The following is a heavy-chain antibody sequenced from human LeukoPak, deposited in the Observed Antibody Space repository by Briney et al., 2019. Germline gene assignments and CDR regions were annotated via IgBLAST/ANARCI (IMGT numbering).Heavy chain of an antibody. J-gene: IGHJ6*02. D-gene: IGHD3-9*01. CDR1: GYTFTSYG. Sequence: ASVKVSCKASGYTFTSYGISWVRQAPGQGLEWMGWISAYNGNTNYAQKLQGRVTMTTDTSTSTAYMELRSLRSDDTAVYYCARDSKKVHFDWHYYYGMDVWGQGTTVTVSS. CDR2: ISAYNGNT. V-gene: IGHV1-18*01. CDR3: ARDSKKVHFDWHYYYGMDV.